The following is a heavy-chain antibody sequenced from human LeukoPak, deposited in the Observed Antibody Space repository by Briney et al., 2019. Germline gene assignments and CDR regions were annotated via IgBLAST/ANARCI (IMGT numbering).Heavy chain of an antibody. CDR2: INHSGST. D-gene: IGHD3-10*01. J-gene: IGHJ4*02. Sequence: SSETLSLTCAVYGGSFSGYYRSWIRQPPGKGLEWIGEINHSGSTNYNPSLKSRVTISVDTSKNQFSLKLSSVTAADTAVYYCARGGKNYYGSGSYSDYWGQGTLVTVSS. CDR1: GGSFSGYY. V-gene: IGHV4-34*01. CDR3: ARGGKNYYGSGSYSDY.